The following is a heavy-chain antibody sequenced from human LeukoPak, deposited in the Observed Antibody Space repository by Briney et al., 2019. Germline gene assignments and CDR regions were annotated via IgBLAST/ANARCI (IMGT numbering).Heavy chain of an antibody. V-gene: IGHV3-15*01. J-gene: IGHJ4*02. CDR1: GFTFSNAW. Sequence: PGGSLRLSCAASGFTFSNAWMSWVRQAPGKGLEWVGHIKNKIHSGTTDYAAPVKGRFTISRDDSKNTLYLQMNSLKTEDTAVYSCPTDKSVRASSGYESPADGGQGTLTTVSS. CDR3: PTDKSVRASSGYESPAD. CDR2: IKNKIHSGTT. D-gene: IGHD5-12*01.